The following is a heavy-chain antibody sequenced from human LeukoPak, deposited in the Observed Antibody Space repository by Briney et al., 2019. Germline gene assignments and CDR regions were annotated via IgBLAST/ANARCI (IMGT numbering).Heavy chain of an antibody. CDR3: ANVFWSGYFPRDY. V-gene: IGHV3-23*01. J-gene: IGHJ4*02. CDR2: ISGSGGST. CDR1: GFTFSSYA. D-gene: IGHD3-3*01. Sequence: QAGGSLRLSCAASGFTFSSYAMSWVRQAPGKGLEWVSAISGSGGSTYYADSVKGRFTISRDNSKNTLYLQMNSLRAEDTAVYYCANVFWSGYFPRDYWGQGTLVTVSS.